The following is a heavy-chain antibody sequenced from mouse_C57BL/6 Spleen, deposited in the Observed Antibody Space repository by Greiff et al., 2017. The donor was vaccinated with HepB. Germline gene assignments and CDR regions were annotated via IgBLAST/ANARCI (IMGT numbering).Heavy chain of an antibody. V-gene: IGHV3-1*01. Sequence: EVQLQQSGPGMVKPSQSLSLTCTVTGYSITSGYDWHWIRHFPGNKLEWMGYISYSGSTNYNPSLKSRISITHDTSKNHFFLKLNSVTTEDTATYYCARRESSSYAMDYWGQGTSVTVSS. CDR2: ISYSGST. J-gene: IGHJ4*01. CDR3: ARRESSSYAMDY. CDR1: GYSITSGYD. D-gene: IGHD1-1*01.